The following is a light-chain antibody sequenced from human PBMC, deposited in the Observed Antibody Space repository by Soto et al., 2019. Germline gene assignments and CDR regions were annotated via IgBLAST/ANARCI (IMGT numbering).Light chain of an antibody. CDR3: QQYGSSPPNT. CDR1: QSVSSK. J-gene: IGKJ5*01. Sequence: EIVMTQSPATLSVSPGERATLSCRASQSVSSKLAWYQQKPGQAPRLLIYGASTRATGIPARFSGGGSGTEFTLTISSLQSEDFAVYYCQQYGSSPPNTFGQGTRLEIK. V-gene: IGKV3D-15*01. CDR2: GAS.